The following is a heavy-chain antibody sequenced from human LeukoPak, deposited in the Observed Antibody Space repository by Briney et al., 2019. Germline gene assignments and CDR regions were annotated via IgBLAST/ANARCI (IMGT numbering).Heavy chain of an antibody. D-gene: IGHD6-6*01. CDR3: VRTARLSDY. Sequence: PGGSLRLSCAASGFTFSAHYMSWIRQAPGKGLEWVSYISNDGITINYADSVKGRFTVSRDNAKSSLYLQMSSLRVEDTAVYYCVRTARLSDYWGQGTLVTVSS. V-gene: IGHV3-11*04. CDR1: GFTFSAHY. J-gene: IGHJ4*02. CDR2: ISNDGITI.